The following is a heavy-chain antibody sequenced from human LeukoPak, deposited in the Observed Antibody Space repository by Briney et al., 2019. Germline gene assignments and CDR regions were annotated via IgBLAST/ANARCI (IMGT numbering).Heavy chain of an antibody. Sequence: PSETLSLTCTVSGGSISSSSYYWGWIRQPPGKGLEWIGSIYYSGSTYYNPSLKSRVTISVDTSKNQFSLKLSSVTAADTAVYYCAKSRVIQTLDYWGQGTLVTASS. CDR3: AKSRVIQTLDY. CDR2: IYYSGST. CDR1: GGSISSSSYY. V-gene: IGHV4-39*07. J-gene: IGHJ4*02. D-gene: IGHD3-22*01.